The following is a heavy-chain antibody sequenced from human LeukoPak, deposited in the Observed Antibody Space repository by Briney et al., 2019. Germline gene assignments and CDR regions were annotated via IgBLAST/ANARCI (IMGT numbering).Heavy chain of an antibody. J-gene: IGHJ4*02. D-gene: IGHD1-26*01. CDR1: GFTFSTYW. CDR2: IKQDGGEK. CDR3: ARDKIVGATHLDY. V-gene: IGHV3-7*05. Sequence: PGGSLRLSCAASGFTFSTYWMSWVRQAPGKGLEWVANIKQDGGEKYYVDSVEGRLTISRDNAKSSLYLQMNSLRAEDTAIYYCARDKIVGATHLDYWGQGTLVTVSS.